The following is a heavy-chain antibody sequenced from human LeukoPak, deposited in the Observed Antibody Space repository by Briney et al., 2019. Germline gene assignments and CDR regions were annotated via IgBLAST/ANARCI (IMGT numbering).Heavy chain of an antibody. J-gene: IGHJ4*02. V-gene: IGHV1-69*06. Sequence: SVKVSCKASGGTFSSYAISWVRQAPGQGLEWMGGIIPIFGTANYAQKFQGRVTITADKSTSTAYMELSSLRSDDTALYYCATVAAGTAVTGRLPDYYFELRGQETPIT. CDR2: IIPIFGTA. CDR3: ATVAAGTAVTGRLPDYYFEL. CDR1: GGTFSSYA. D-gene: IGHD6-19*01.